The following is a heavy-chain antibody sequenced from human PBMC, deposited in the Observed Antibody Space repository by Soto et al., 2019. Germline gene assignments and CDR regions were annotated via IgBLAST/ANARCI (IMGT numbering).Heavy chain of an antibody. CDR1: GGRFSNYF. D-gene: IGHD3-22*01. CDR3: AGPPHDTHGS. CDR2: INHSGDT. J-gene: IGHJ4*02. Sequence: QVQLQQWGAGLLKPSETLSLTCAVSGGRFSNYFWAWIRQAPGKGLEWIGEINHSGDTHFDPSLESRVTMSVDTSKSQFSLKLRSVTAADTAVYYCAGPPHDTHGSWGRGTLVTVSS. V-gene: IGHV4-34*01.